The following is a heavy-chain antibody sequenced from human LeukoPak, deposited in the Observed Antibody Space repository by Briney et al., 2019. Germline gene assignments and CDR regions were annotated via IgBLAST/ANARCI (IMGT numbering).Heavy chain of an antibody. J-gene: IGHJ4*02. CDR3: ARAREDSSGWYVSFDY. CDR2: ISRSSSYI. V-gene: IGHV3-21*01. Sequence: PGGSLRLSCAASGFTFSSYTMNWVRQAPGKWLEWVSSISRSSSYIYYADSMKGRFTISRDNAKNSLYLQMNSLRAEDTAVYYCARAREDSSGWYVSFDYWGQGTLVTVSS. D-gene: IGHD6-19*01. CDR1: GFTFSSYT.